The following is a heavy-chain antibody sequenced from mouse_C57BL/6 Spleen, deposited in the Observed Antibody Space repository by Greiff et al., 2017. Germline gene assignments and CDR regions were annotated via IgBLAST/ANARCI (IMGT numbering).Heavy chain of an antibody. Sequence: QVQLQQPGAELVMPGASVKLSCKASGYTFTSYWMHWVKQRPGQGLEWIGEIDPSDSYTNYNQKFKGKSTLTVDKSSSTAYMQLSSLPSEDSAVSYCARGGVYYGSSFYAMDYWGQGTSVTVSS. CDR3: ARGGVYYGSSFYAMDY. J-gene: IGHJ4*01. D-gene: IGHD1-1*01. CDR1: GYTFTSYW. CDR2: IDPSDSYT. V-gene: IGHV1-69*01.